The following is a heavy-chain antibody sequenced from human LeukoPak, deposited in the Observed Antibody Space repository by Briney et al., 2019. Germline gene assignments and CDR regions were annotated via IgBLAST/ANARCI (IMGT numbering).Heavy chain of an antibody. CDR1: GFTFDDYG. D-gene: IGHD3-10*01. V-gene: IGHV3-7*01. CDR2: IKQDGSEK. CDR3: ARDYGSGSYYVIPNFDY. J-gene: IGHJ4*02. Sequence: GGSLRLSCAASGFTFDDYGMSWVRQAPGKGLEWVANIKQDGSEKYYVDSVKGRFTISRDNAKNSLYLQMNSLRAEDTAVYYCARDYGSGSYYVIPNFDYWGQGTLVTVSS.